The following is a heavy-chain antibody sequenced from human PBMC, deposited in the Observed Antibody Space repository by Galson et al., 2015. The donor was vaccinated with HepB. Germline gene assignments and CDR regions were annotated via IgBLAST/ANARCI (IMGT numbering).Heavy chain of an antibody. CDR3: ARHAAYYYDSSGYYPPWGGYLDY. J-gene: IGHJ4*02. CDR2: IKQDGSEK. CDR1: GFTFSSYW. V-gene: IGHV3-7*01. Sequence: SLRLSCAASGFTFSSYWMSWVRQAPGKGLEWVANIKQDGSEKYYVDSVKGRFTISRDNAKNSLYLQMNSLRAEDTAVYYCARHAAYYYDSSGYYPPWGGYLDYWGQGTLVTVSS. D-gene: IGHD3-22*01.